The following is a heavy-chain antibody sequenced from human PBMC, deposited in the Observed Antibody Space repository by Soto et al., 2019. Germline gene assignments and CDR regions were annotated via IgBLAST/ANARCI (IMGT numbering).Heavy chain of an antibody. Sequence: GGSLRLSCAASGFTVSSNFMYWVRQAPGKGLEWVSLIYSGGSTYYADSVKGRFTISRDNSRNTLHLQMNSLRAEDTAVYYCAREPPYPSYCSSTSCYGDYFDYWGQGTLVTVSS. CDR3: AREPPYPSYCSSTSCYGDYFDY. D-gene: IGHD2-2*01. V-gene: IGHV3-53*01. CDR1: GFTVSSNF. J-gene: IGHJ4*02. CDR2: IYSGGST.